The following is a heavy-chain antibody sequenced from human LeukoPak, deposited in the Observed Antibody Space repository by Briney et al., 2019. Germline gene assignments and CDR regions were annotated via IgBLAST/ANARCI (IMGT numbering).Heavy chain of an antibody. J-gene: IGHJ1*01. D-gene: IGHD6-19*01. CDR2: IYTSGST. CDR3: ASSVIAVAGSKHFQH. Sequence: SETLSLTCTVSDGSISSYYWSWIRQPAGKGLEWIGRIYTSGSTNYNPSLKSRVTMSVDTSKNQFSLKLSSVTAADTAVYYCASSVIAVAGSKHFQHWGQGTLVTVSS. V-gene: IGHV4-4*07. CDR1: DGSISSYY.